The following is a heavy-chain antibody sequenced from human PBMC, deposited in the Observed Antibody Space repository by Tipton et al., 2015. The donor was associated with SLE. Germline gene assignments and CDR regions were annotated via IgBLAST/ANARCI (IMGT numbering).Heavy chain of an antibody. CDR3: ARSQYCGDGSCQSWNGYYMDV. D-gene: IGHD2-21*01. CDR2: IYNSGIT. CDR1: GDSFSSGSSS. J-gene: IGHJ6*03. V-gene: IGHV4-61*02. Sequence: TLSLTCTVSGDSFSSGSSSWNWVRQPAGKGLEWIGLIYNSGITNYNPSLQSRVTISVDMSKSQFSLKLNSVTAADTAVYYCARSQYCGDGSCQSWNGYYMDVWGKGTTVSVSS.